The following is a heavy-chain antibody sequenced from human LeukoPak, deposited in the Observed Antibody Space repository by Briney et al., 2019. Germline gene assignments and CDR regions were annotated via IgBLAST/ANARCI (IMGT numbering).Heavy chain of an antibody. CDR1: GFTFSSYG. J-gene: IGHJ4*02. D-gene: IGHD2-2*01. CDR2: IRYDGSNK. Sequence: GGSLRLSCAASGFTFSSYGMHWVRQAPGKGLEWVAFIRYDGSNKYYADSVKGRFTISRDNSKNTLYLQMNSLRAEDTAVYYCAKDGVGSTSGNFDYWGQGTLFTVSS. V-gene: IGHV3-30*02. CDR3: AKDGVGSTSGNFDY.